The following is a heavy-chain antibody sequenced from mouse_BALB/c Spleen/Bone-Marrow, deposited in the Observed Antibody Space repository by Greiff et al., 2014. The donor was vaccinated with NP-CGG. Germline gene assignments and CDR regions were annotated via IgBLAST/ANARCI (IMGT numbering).Heavy chain of an antibody. CDR3: ARINGYDY. CDR1: GYTFTSYW. Sequence: VQGVESGAELVKPGASVKLSCKASGYTFTSYWMHWVKQRPGQGLEWIGEIDPGTGRTDYNKKFKSRATLTVDKSSSTAYMHLSSLTSEDSAVYYCARINGYDYWGQGTTLTVSS. V-gene: IGHV1S81*02. D-gene: IGHD2-2*01. CDR2: IDPGTGRT. J-gene: IGHJ2*01.